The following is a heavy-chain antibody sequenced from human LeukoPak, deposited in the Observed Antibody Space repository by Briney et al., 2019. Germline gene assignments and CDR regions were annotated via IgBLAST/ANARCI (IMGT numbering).Heavy chain of an antibody. CDR2: INSSSSTI. V-gene: IGHV3-48*01. CDR3: ARILPRQYRPPYYYYMDV. J-gene: IGHJ6*03. D-gene: IGHD4-11*01. CDR1: GFTFSSYR. Sequence: GGCLRLSCAASGFTFSSYRMDWVRQAPGEGGEGGSYINSSSSTIYYADSVKGRFTISRDNAKNSLYLQMNSLRAEDTAVYYCARILPRQYRPPYYYYMDVWGKGTTVTVSS.